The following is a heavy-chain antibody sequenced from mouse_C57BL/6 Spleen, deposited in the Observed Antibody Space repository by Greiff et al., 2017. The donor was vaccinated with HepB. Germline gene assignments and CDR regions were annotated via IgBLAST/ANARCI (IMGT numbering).Heavy chain of an antibody. Sequence: EVQLVESGGGLVKPGGSLKLSCAASGFTFSDYGMHWVRQAPEKGLEWVAYISSGSSTIYYADTVKGRFTISRDNAKNTLFLQMTSLRSEDTAMYYCARGGYGNYVDYWGQGTLVTVSA. J-gene: IGHJ3*01. CDR3: ARGGYGNYVDY. CDR1: GFTFSDYG. V-gene: IGHV5-17*01. CDR2: ISSGSSTI. D-gene: IGHD2-1*01.